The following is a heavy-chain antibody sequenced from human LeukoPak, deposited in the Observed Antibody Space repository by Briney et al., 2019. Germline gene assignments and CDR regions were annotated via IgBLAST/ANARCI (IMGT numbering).Heavy chain of an antibody. V-gene: IGHV3-23*01. J-gene: IGHJ3*02. Sequence: PGGSLRLSCAASGFTFSSYAMNWVRQAPGKGLEWVSVISGSGGSTYYADSVKGRFTISRDNSKNTLYLQMNSLRAEDTAVYYCAKDGRAEVGAFDIWGQGTMVTVSS. CDR3: AKDGRAEVGAFDI. CDR1: GFTFSSYA. CDR2: ISGSGGST.